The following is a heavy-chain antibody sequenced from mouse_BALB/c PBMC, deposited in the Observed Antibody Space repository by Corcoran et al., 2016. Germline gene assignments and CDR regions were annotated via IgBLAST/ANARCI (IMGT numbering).Heavy chain of an antibody. Sequence: EVQLQQSGPELVKPGASVKISCKASGYSFTGYYMPWVKQSHVKSLEWIGRINPYNGATSYNQNFKDKASLTVDKSSSTAYMERHSLASEDSAVYYGARGYYGSSYAAYWGQGTLVTVSA. V-gene: IGHV1-26*01. CDR3: ARGYYGSSYAAY. J-gene: IGHJ3*01. CDR1: GYSFTGYY. CDR2: INPYNGAT. D-gene: IGHD1-1*01.